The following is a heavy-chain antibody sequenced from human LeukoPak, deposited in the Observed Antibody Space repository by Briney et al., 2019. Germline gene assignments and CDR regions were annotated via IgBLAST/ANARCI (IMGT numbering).Heavy chain of an antibody. V-gene: IGHV3-66*01. Sequence: GGSLRLSCAASGFTVSSNYMSWVRQAPGKGQEWVSVIYSGGSTYYADSVKGRFTISRDNSKNTLYLQMNSLRAEDTAVYYCATTGYSETHYYYYGMDVWGQGTTVTVSS. CDR1: GFTVSSNY. CDR2: IYSGGST. D-gene: IGHD3-9*01. CDR3: ATTGYSETHYYYYGMDV. J-gene: IGHJ6*02.